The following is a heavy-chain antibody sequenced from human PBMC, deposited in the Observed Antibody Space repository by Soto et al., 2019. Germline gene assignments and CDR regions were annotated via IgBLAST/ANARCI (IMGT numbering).Heavy chain of an antibody. CDR2: IYPGDSDT. V-gene: IGHV5-51*01. D-gene: IGHD3-22*01. Sequence: RGESLNISCKASGYSFNTYWIGLVRQLPGKGLEWMGIIYPGDSDTRYSPSFQGQVTISADKSITTVYLQWNSLKASDTAIYYCARPGYYDSSGCFNFDYWGQGTLVTVSS. CDR3: ARPGYYDSSGCFNFDY. CDR1: GYSFNTYW. J-gene: IGHJ4*02.